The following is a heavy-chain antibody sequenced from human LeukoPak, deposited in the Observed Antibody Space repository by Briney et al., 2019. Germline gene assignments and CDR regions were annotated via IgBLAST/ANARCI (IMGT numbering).Heavy chain of an antibody. J-gene: IGHJ3*02. CDR3: ARGGDIVGTSRSAFDI. D-gene: IGHD1-26*01. CDR1: GFTVSNNY. V-gene: IGHV3-53*01. CDR2: IYSGGST. Sequence: PGGSLRFSCAASGFTVSNNYMSWVRQAPGKGLEWVSLIYSGGSTDYADSVKGRFTISRDNSKNTLYLQMNSLRAEDTAVYYCARGGDIVGTSRSAFDIWGQGTMVTVPS.